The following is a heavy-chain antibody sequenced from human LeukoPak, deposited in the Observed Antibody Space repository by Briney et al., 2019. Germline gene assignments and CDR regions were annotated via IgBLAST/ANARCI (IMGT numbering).Heavy chain of an antibody. CDR2: IRYDGSNK. CDR1: GFTFSSYG. D-gene: IGHD3-9*01. CDR3: AKDLYYDILTGYPPLDY. J-gene: IGHJ4*02. Sequence: GGSLRLSCAASGFTFSSYGMHWVRQAPGKGLEWVAFIRYDGSNKYYADSVKGRFTISRDNSKNTLYLQMNSLRAEDTAVYYCAKDLYYDILTGYPPLDYWGQGTLVTVSS. V-gene: IGHV3-30*02.